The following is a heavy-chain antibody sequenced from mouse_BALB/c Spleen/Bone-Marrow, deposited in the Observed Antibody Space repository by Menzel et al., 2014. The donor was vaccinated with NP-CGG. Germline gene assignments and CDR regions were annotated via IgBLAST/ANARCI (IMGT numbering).Heavy chain of an antibody. CDR1: GFTFSSYG. V-gene: IGHV5-9-2*01. D-gene: IGHD2-14*01. CDR3: ARGHYRYDAYAMDY. J-gene: IGHJ4*01. Sequence: EVQVVESGGGLVKPGGSLKLSCAASGFTFSSYGMSWVRQTPEKRLEWVATISGGGSYTYYPDSVKGRFTISRDNAKNNLYLQMGSLRSEDTALYYCARGHYRYDAYAMDYWGQGTSVTVSS. CDR2: ISGGGSYT.